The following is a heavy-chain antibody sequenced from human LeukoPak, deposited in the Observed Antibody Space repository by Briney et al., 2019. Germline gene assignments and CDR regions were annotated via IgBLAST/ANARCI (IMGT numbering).Heavy chain of an antibody. CDR3: TTDTKEYCGGDCY. J-gene: IGHJ4*02. CDR1: GFTFSKAW. V-gene: IGHV3-15*01. D-gene: IGHD2-21*02. CDR2: IKSKTDGGTT. Sequence: GGSLRLSCAASGFTFSKAWMSWVRQAPGKGLEWVGRIKSKTDGGTTDYAAPVKGRFTPSRDDSRNTVFLQMNSLKAEDTAVYYCTTDTKEYCGGDCYWGQGTLVTVSS.